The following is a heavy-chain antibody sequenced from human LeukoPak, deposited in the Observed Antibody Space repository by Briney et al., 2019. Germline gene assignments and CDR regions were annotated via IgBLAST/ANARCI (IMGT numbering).Heavy chain of an antibody. J-gene: IGHJ5*02. CDR1: GGSISISNYY. Sequence: SETLSLTCAVSGGSISISNYYWVWIRQPPGKGLEWIGNIYYSGSTYYNPSLKSRVTISVDTSKNHFSLKLSSVTAADTAVYYCARVWGISWFDPWGQGTLVTVSS. D-gene: IGHD3-16*01. V-gene: IGHV4-39*02. CDR3: ARVWGISWFDP. CDR2: IYYSGST.